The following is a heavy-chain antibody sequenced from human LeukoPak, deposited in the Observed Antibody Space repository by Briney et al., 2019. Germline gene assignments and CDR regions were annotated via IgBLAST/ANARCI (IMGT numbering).Heavy chain of an antibody. CDR2: IYTSGST. V-gene: IGHV4-61*02. CDR3: ARVQRQYCSGGSCYSDQYYYYGMDV. CDR1: GGSISSGSYY. J-gene: IGHJ6*02. Sequence: PSETLSLTCTVSGGSISSGSYYWRWTRQPAGKGLEWIGRIYTSGSTNYNPSLKSRVTISVDTSKNQFSLKLSSVTAADTAVYYCARVQRQYCSGGSCYSDQYYYYGMDVWGQGTTVTVSS. D-gene: IGHD2-15*01.